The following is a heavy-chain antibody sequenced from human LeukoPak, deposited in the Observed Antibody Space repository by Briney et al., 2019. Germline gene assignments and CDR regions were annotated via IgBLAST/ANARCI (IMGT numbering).Heavy chain of an antibody. CDR2: IYDDNT. CDR1: GFTVSAYA. J-gene: IGHJ4*02. CDR3: ASAPSGGY. Sequence: PGGSLRLSCAASGFTVSAYAMAWVRQAPGKGLEWVSTIYDDNTYYADSVKGRFTISRDNSKNTLDLQMDSLRVEDTALYYCASAPSGGYWGQGTLVTVSS. V-gene: IGHV3-66*02.